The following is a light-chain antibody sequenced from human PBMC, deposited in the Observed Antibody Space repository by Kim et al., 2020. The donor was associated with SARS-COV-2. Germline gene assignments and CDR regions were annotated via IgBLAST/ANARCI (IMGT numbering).Light chain of an antibody. CDR2: AAS. CDR1: PGISSW. J-gene: IGKJ4*02. CDR3: QQTDHFPRT. Sequence: DIKLTQSPSSVSASVGDRVTITCRASPGISSWLSWYQQKPGKAPKLLIYAASNLRSGVPSRFSGSGSGTDFTHTISSLQPEYFATYYCQQTDHFPRTFGGVTKLEI. V-gene: IGKV1D-12*01.